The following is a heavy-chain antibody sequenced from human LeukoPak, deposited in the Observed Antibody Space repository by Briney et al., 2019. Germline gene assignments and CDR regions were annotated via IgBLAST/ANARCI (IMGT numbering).Heavy chain of an antibody. CDR3: ARDGDSSSSGWGYYYYYYMDV. V-gene: IGHV3-20*04. J-gene: IGHJ6*03. D-gene: IGHD6-6*01. CDR2: INWNGGST. Sequence: GGSLRLSCAASGFTFDDYGMSWVRQAPGKGLEWVSGINWNGGSTGYADPVKGLFTISRDNAKNSLYLQMNSLRAEDTALYYCARDGDSSSSGWGYYYYYYMDVWGKGTTVTVSS. CDR1: GFTFDDYG.